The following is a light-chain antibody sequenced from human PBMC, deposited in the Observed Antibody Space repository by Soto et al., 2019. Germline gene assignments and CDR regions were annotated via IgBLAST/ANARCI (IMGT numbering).Light chain of an antibody. CDR1: QTISSN. CDR3: QQYNNWPPVT. J-gene: IGKJ3*01. CDR2: GAS. V-gene: IGKV3-15*01. Sequence: PGERATLSCRASQTISSNYLAWYQQKPGQAPRLLIYGASTRATGIPARFSGSGSGTEFTLTISSLQSEDFAVYFCQQYNNWPPVTFGPGTKVDIK.